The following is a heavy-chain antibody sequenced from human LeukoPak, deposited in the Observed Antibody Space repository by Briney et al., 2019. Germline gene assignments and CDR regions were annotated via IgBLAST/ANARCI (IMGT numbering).Heavy chain of an antibody. CDR3: ARPVTGSGFDAFDI. J-gene: IGHJ3*02. V-gene: IGHV1-69*05. Sequence: GASVKVSCKASGGTFSSYAISGVRQAPGQGLEWTGGIIPIFGTANYAQKFQGRVTITTDESTSTAYMELSSLRSEDTAVYYCARPVTGSGFDAFDIWGQGTMVTVSS. D-gene: IGHD3-3*01. CDR1: GGTFSSYA. CDR2: IIPIFGTA.